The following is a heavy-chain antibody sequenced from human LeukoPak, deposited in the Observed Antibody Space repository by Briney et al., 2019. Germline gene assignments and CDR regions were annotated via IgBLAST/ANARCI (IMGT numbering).Heavy chain of an antibody. D-gene: IGHD5-24*01. V-gene: IGHV4-59*01. Sequence: SETLSLTCTVSGGSISSYYWSWIRQPPGKGLEWIGYIYYSGSTNYNPSLKSRVTISVDTSKNQFSLKLSSVSAADTAVYYCARTREALDYWGQGTLVTVSS. CDR3: ARTREALDY. CDR2: IYYSGST. CDR1: GGSISSYY. J-gene: IGHJ4*02.